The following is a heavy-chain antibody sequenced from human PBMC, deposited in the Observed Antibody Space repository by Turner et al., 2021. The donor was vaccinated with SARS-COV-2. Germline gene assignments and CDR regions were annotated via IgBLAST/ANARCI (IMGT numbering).Heavy chain of an antibody. J-gene: IGHJ4*02. Sequence: QVQLVQSGAEVKKLGSSVKVSCKASGGTFSSYPITWVRQAPGQGLEWMGRIIPILGIANYAQKFQGRVTITADKSTSTAYMELSSLRSEDTAVYYCARINSGGFDYWGRGTLVTVSS. CDR3: ARINSGGFDY. CDR2: IIPILGIA. V-gene: IGHV1-69*04. D-gene: IGHD3-10*01. CDR1: GGTFSSYP.